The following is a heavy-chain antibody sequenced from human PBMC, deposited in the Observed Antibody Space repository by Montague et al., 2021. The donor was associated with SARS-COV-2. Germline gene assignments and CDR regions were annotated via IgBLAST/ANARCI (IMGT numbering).Heavy chain of an antibody. CDR2: IYWDDDK. CDR3: AHLHTGFWSAYYST. CDR1: GFSLSTSAVG. J-gene: IGHJ5*02. Sequence: PALVKPTQTLTLTCTFSGFSLSTSAVGVGWIRQPPRKALQWLALIYWDDDKRYSPSLKTRLTVTKDTSKNQVVLTMTNMDPVDTATYYCAHLHTGFWSAYYSTWGQGTLVTVSS. V-gene: IGHV2-5*02. D-gene: IGHD3-3*01.